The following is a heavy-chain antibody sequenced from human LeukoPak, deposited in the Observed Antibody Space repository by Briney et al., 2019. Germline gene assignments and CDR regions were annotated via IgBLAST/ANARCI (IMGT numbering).Heavy chain of an antibody. V-gene: IGHV4-39*07. CDR2: IYYSGST. J-gene: IGHJ4*02. Sequence: SETLSLTCTVSGGSISSSSYYWGWIRQPPGKGLEWIGSIYYSGSTNYNPSLKSRVTISVDTSKNQFSLKLSSVTAADTAVYYCARVHRRYFDWLPSTYYFDYWGQGTLVTVSS. CDR3: ARVHRRYFDWLPSTYYFDY. D-gene: IGHD3-9*01. CDR1: GGSISSSSYY.